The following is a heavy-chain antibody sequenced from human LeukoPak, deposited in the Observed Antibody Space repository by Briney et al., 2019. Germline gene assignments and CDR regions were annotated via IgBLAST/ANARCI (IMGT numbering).Heavy chain of an antibody. D-gene: IGHD2-15*01. CDR2: INPSGVST. CDR3: ARASSVRGGSYHRATSYFDY. CDR1: GYTFTSYY. Sequence: GASVNVSCKASGYTFTSYYMHWVRQAPGQGLEWMGIINPSGVSTSYAQKFQGRVTMTRDTSTSTVYMELRSLRSEDTAVYYCARASSVRGGSYHRATSYFDYWGQGTLVTVSS. J-gene: IGHJ4*02. V-gene: IGHV1-46*01.